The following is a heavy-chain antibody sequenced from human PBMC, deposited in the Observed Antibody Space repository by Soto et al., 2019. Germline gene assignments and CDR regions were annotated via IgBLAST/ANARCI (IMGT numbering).Heavy chain of an antibody. J-gene: IGHJ4*02. D-gene: IGHD4-17*01. V-gene: IGHV1-18*01. CDR2: ISAYNGNT. Sequence: QVQLVQSGAEVKKPGASVKVSCKASGYTFTSYGISWVRQAPGQGLEWMGWISAYNGNTNYAQKPQGRVTMTTDTSTRTAYTELRSLTSDDPAVYYCARHTTDRAEAYWGQGTLVTVSS. CDR1: GYTFTSYG. CDR3: ARHTTDRAEAY.